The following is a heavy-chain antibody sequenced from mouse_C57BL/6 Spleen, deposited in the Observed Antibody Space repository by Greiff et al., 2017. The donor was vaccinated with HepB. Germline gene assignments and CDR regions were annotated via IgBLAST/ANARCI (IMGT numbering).Heavy chain of an antibody. J-gene: IGHJ4*01. V-gene: IGHV5-6*01. Sequence: EVQLVESGGDLVKPGGSLKLSCAASGFTFSSYGMSWVRQTPDKRLEWVATISSGGSYTYYPDSVKGRFTISRDNAKNTLYLQMSSLKSEDTAMYYCARRSSYAMYYWGQGTSVTVSS. CDR1: GFTFSSYG. CDR2: ISSGGSYT. CDR3: ARRSSYAMYY.